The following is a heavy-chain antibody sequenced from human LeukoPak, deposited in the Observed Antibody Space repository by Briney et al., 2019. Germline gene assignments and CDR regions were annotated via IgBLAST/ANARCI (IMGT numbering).Heavy chain of an antibody. CDR1: GGSISNYY. J-gene: IGHJ4*02. D-gene: IGHD6-19*01. V-gene: IGHV4-59*08. CDR3: ARLDNGGWFFLY. Sequence: SSETLSLTCTVSGGSISNYYWSWIRQPPGKGLEWIGYIYYTGSTNYNPSLESRVTTSVDTSKNQFSLNLYYVTAPDTAVYYCARLDNGGWFFLYWGQGSLVTVSS. CDR2: IYYTGST.